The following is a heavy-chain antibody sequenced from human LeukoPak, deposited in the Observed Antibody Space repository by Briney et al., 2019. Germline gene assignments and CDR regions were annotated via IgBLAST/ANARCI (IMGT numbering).Heavy chain of an antibody. CDR2: ISYDGSNK. J-gene: IGHJ3*02. V-gene: IGHV3-30-3*01. CDR3: ARGGTYDI. Sequence: GGSLRLSCAASGFTFSSYAMHWVRQAPGKGLEWVAVISYDGSNKYYADSVKGRFTISRDNSKNTLYLQMNSLRAEDTAVYFCARGGTYDIWGQGTRVTVSS. CDR1: GFTFSSYA.